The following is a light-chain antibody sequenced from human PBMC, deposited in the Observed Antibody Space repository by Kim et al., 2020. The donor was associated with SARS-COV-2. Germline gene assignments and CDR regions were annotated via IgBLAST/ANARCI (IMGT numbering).Light chain of an antibody. J-gene: IGLJ1*01. CDR2: DVS. Sequence: QSALTQPASVSGSPGQSITISCTGTSSDVGGYNYVSWYQQHPGKAPKLMIYDVSKRPSGVSNRFSGSKSGNTASLTISGLQAEDEADYYCSSHTSSSTFFGTGTKVTVL. CDR3: SSHTSSSTF. V-gene: IGLV2-14*01. CDR1: SSDVGGYNY.